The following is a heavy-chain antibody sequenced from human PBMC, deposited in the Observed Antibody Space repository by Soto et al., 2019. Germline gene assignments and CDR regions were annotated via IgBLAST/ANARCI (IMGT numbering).Heavy chain of an antibody. D-gene: IGHD1-1*01. J-gene: IGHJ6*01. CDR3: ARQVXGDSTGTTYYHFYGKDG. CDR2: IDPNSGGT. V-gene: IGHV1-2*02. CDR1: GYTFIGYY. Sequence: GASVKVSCKASGYTFIGYYMHWVRQVPGHGLEWMGCIDPNSGGTNSAQKFQGRVTMTRDTSISTVHMELSRLRHDDTAVYYCARQVXGDSTGTTYYHFYGKDGLGRGTTGTVAS.